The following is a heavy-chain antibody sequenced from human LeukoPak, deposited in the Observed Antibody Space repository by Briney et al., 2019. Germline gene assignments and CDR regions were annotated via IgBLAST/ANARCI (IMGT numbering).Heavy chain of an antibody. D-gene: IGHD3-10*01. CDR2: INHNGNVN. CDR3: ASGGGLDV. J-gene: IGHJ6*02. V-gene: IGHV3-7*03. Sequence: GGSLSLSWAASGFTFSSYSINWARQAPGKGLEWVASINHNGNVNYYVDSVKGRFTISRDNAKNSLYLQMSNLRAEDTAVYFCASGGGLDVLGQGATVTVSS. CDR1: GFTFSSYS.